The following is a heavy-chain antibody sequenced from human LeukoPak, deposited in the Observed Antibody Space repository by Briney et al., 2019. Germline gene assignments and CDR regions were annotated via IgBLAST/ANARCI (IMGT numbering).Heavy chain of an antibody. CDR3: ARVVRDGVGSYHFDN. D-gene: IGHD3-10*01. CDR2: INPSGGST. J-gene: IGHJ4*02. Sequence: GASVKVSCKASGYTFTTYYLHWVRQAPGQGLEWMGLINPSGGSTSYAQKFQCRVTMTRDTSTSTVYTELSSLRSEDTAVYYCARVVRDGVGSYHFDNWGQGTLVTVSS. CDR1: GYTFTTYY. V-gene: IGHV1-46*01.